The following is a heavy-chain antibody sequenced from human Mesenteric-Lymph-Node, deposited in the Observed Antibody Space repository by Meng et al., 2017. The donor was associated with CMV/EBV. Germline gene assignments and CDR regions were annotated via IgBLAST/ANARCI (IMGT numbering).Heavy chain of an antibody. J-gene: IGHJ3*01. CDR1: GYIFTNYW. D-gene: IGHD3-9*01. CDR3: ARPGILKENAFDL. Sequence: GGSLRLSCKGSGYIFTNYWIGWVRQMPGKGLEWMGIIYPGDSGTRYSPSFQGQVTISVDKSISTAYLQWRRLKASDTAIYFCARPGILKENAFDLWGQGTMVTVSS. CDR2: IYPGDSGT. V-gene: IGHV5-51*01.